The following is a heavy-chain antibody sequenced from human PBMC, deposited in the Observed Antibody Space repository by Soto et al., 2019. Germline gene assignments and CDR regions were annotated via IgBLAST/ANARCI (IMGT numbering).Heavy chain of an antibody. J-gene: IGHJ6*02. V-gene: IGHV1-69*06. CDR2: IIPIFGTA. D-gene: IGHD2-2*01. Sequence: QVQLVQSGAEVKKPGSSVKVSCKASGGTFSSYAISWVRQAPGQGLEWMGGIIPIFGTANYAQKFQGRVTITADKITGTAYMELSSLRSEATAVYYCALAYTEYCRSTSCNYYYYCYGMDVWGQGTTVTVSS. CDR3: ALAYTEYCRSTSCNYYYYCYGMDV. CDR1: GGTFSSYA.